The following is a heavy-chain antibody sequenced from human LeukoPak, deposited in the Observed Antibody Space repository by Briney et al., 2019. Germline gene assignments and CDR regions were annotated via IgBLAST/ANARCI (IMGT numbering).Heavy chain of an antibody. V-gene: IGHV3-53*01. D-gene: IGHD1-26*01. CDR1: GFTDSSNY. J-gene: IGHJ6*03. Sequence: GGSLRLSCAASGFTDSSNYMSWVRQAPGKGLEWVSIIYSGGSTYYADSVKGRFTISTDNSKNTLYLQMNSLRAEDTAVYYCARVTGRDYYYYYMDVWGKGTTVTISS. CDR3: ARVTGRDYYYYYMDV. CDR2: IYSGGST.